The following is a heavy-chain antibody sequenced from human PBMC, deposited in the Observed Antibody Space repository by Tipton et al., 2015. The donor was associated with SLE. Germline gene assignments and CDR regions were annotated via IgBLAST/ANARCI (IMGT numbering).Heavy chain of an antibody. J-gene: IGHJ4*02. CDR1: GGSISSSSYH. Sequence: TLSLTCNVSGGSISSSSYHWGWLRQPPGKGLEWIGSIYYSGSTYYNPSLKSRVTISVDTSKKQFSLKLSSVTAADTAVYYCARRLSLRAPYYFDYWGQGTLVTVSS. CDR3: ARRLSLRAPYYFDY. CDR2: IYYSGST. D-gene: IGHD2/OR15-2a*01. V-gene: IGHV4-39*01.